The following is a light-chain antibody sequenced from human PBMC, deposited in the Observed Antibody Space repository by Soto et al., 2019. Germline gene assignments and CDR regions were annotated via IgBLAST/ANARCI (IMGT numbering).Light chain of an antibody. CDR3: VLHMGGGPVV. CDR2: DTS. Sequence: QTVVTQEPSFSVSPGGTVTLTCGLSSGSVSTGYYPSWYQQTAGQAPRTLIYDTSTRSSGVPDRFSGSTLGNNAAVTIPGAQEDDEYDDYYVLHMGGGPVVFGGGTKLTVL. CDR1: SGSVSTGYY. J-gene: IGLJ2*01. V-gene: IGLV8-61*01.